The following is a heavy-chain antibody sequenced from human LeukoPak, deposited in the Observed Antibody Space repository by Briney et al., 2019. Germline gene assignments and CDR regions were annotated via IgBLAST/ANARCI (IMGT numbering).Heavy chain of an antibody. D-gene: IGHD3-10*01. V-gene: IGHV3-33*06. CDR1: GFTFSNYG. J-gene: IGHJ4*02. Sequence: GGSLRLSCAASGFTFSNYGMHWVRQAPGKGLEWVALIWFDGRNKFHADSVKGRFTISRDNSKNTLSLQMNSLRAEDTAVYYCAKDAVAPGSGGDYFDYWGQGTLVTVSS. CDR2: IWFDGRNK. CDR3: AKDAVAPGSGGDYFDY.